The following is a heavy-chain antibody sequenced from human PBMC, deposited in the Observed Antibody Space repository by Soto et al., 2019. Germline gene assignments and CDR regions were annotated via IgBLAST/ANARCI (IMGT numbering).Heavy chain of an antibody. CDR3: ARGRYGDY. J-gene: IGHJ4*02. Sequence: QVHLVQSGAEVKKPGASVKVSCKGSGYAFTTYGITWERQAPGQGLEWMGWISAHNGNTNYAQKLQGRVTVTRDTSTSTAYMELMSLRSDDTAVYYCARGRYGDYWGQGALVTISS. D-gene: IGHD1-1*01. CDR2: ISAHNGNT. V-gene: IGHV1-18*01. CDR1: GYAFTTYG.